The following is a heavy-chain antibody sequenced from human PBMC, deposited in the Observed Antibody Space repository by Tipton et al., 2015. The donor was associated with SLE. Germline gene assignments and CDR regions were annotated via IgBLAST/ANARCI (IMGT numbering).Heavy chain of an antibody. CDR3: ASKSSSWAPFDY. CDR1: RGTFSSYA. CDR2: IIPIFGTA. V-gene: IGHV1-69*01. Sequence: QSGAEVKKPGSSVKVSCKASRGTFSSYAISWVRQAPGQGLEWMGGIIPIFGTANYAQKFQGRVTITADESTSTAYMELSSLRSEDTAVYYCASKSSSWAPFDYWGQGTLVTVSS. J-gene: IGHJ4*02. D-gene: IGHD6-13*01.